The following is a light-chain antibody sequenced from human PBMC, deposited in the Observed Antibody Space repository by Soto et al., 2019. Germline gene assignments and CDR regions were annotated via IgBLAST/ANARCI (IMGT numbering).Light chain of an antibody. Sequence: IQMTQSPSTLSASVGVRVTITCRASQSISSWLAWYQQKAGKAPKLLIYDASSLESGVPSRFSGSGSGTEFTLTISSLQPDDFATYYYQQDNSYSRTFGQGTKVDIK. CDR3: QQDNSYSRT. CDR2: DAS. V-gene: IGKV1-5*01. CDR1: QSISSW. J-gene: IGKJ1*01.